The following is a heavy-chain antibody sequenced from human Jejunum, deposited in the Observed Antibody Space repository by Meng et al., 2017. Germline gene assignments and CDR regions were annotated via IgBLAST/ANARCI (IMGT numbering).Heavy chain of an antibody. CDR2: FYYSGST. V-gene: IGHV4-39*07. Sequence: GSLRLSCTVSGGSISSSSYYWGWIRQPPGKGLEWIGIFYYSGSTYYNPSLKSRVTISVDTSKNQFSLKLSSVTAADTAVYYCARVPVTIPVAGTKKAYFFDYWGQGTLVTVSS. CDR3: ARVPVTIPVAGTKKAYFFDY. CDR1: GGSISSSSYY. D-gene: IGHD6-19*01. J-gene: IGHJ4*02.